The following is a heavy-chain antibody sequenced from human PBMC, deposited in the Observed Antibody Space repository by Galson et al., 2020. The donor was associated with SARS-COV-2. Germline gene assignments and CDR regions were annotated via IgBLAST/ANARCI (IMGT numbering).Heavy chain of an antibody. CDR1: GITFSSYA. D-gene: IGHD6-19*01. CDR2: ISGSGGST. CDR3: AKDLVSYSSGWSPFDY. J-gene: IGHJ4*02. V-gene: IGHV3-23*01. Sequence: GGSLRLSCAASGITFSSYAMSWVRQAPGKGLEWVSGISGSGGSTYYADSVKGRFTISRDNSKNTLYLQMNSLRAEDTAVYYCAKDLVSYSSGWSPFDYWGQGTLVTVSS.